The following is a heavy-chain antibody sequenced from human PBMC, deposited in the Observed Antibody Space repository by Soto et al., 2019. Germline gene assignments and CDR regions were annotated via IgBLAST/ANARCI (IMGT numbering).Heavy chain of an antibody. J-gene: IGHJ4*02. V-gene: IGHV5-10-1*01. CDR3: ATGGGIAVAGANFDY. D-gene: IGHD6-19*01. CDR1: GYSFTSYW. CDR2: IDPSDSYT. Sequence: PGESLKISCKGSGYSFTSYWISWVRQMPGKGLEWMGRIDPSDSYTNYSPSFQGHVTISADKSISTAYLQWSSLKASDTAMYYCATGGGIAVAGANFDYWGQGTLVTVSS.